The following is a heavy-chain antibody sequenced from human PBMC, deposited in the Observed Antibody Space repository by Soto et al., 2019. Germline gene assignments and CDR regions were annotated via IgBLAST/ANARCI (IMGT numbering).Heavy chain of an antibody. V-gene: IGHV3-23*01. CDR2: ISGSGEST. Sequence: PWGSLRLSCEASGFTFNIFAMGWVRQAPGQGLEWVSGISGSGESTYYADSVEGRFTISRDDSKNTVYLQLSSLRAEDTAVYYCAKDGGITMFRGRARGFDIWGPGTMVTVSS. J-gene: IGHJ3*02. CDR1: GFTFNIFA. D-gene: IGHD3-10*02. CDR3: AKDGGITMFRGRARGFDI.